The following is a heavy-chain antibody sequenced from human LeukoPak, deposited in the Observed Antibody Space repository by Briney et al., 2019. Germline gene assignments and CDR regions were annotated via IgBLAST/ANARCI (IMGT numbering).Heavy chain of an antibody. CDR2: IIPIFGTA. CDR3: ASRAAAVDY. D-gene: IGHD6-13*01. Sequence: ASVKVSCKASGGTFSSYSISWVRQAPGQGLKWMGGIIPIFGTANYAQNFQGRVTITADESTNTAYMELSSLRSEDTAVYYCASRAAAVDYWGQGTLVTVSS. J-gene: IGHJ4*02. V-gene: IGHV1-69*13. CDR1: GGTFSSYS.